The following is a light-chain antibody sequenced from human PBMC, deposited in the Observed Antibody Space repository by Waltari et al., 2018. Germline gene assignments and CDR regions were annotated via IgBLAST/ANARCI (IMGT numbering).Light chain of an antibody. CDR2: DDT. V-gene: IGLV1-51*01. Sequence: QSVLTQPPSVSAAPGQKVTISCSGSSSDIGSHYVSWYQQVPGTAPKLIIYDDTNRPSGIPDRFSGSKSGTSATLGITGLQTGDEVVYYCATWDSSLDAGVFGGGTKLTVL. CDR3: ATWDSSLDAGV. J-gene: IGLJ3*02. CDR1: SSDIGSHY.